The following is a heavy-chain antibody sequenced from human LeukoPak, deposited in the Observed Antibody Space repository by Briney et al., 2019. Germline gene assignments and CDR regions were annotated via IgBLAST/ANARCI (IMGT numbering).Heavy chain of an antibody. Sequence: SETLSLTCTVSGYSISNGYYWGWIRQPPGKGLEWIGSIYHSGSTYYNPSLKSRVTISLDTSKNQFSLKLSSVTAADTAVYYCARVSRVLRFGHYYFDYWGQGTLVTVSS. J-gene: IGHJ4*02. CDR2: IYHSGST. CDR1: GYSISNGYY. D-gene: IGHD5/OR15-5a*01. CDR3: ARVSRVLRFGHYYFDY. V-gene: IGHV4-38-2*02.